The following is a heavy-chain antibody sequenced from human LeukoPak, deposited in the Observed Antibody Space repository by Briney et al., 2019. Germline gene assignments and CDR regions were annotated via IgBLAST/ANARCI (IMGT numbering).Heavy chain of an antibody. CDR3: TTDTRAIVYFTWRGAFDI. J-gene: IGHJ3*02. V-gene: IGHV3-15*01. CDR1: GFTFSNAW. CDR2: IKSKTDGGTT. D-gene: IGHD5-18*01. Sequence: PGGSLRLSCAASGFTFSNAWMSWVRQAPGKGLEWVGRIKSKTDGGTTDYAAPVKDRFTIPRDDSKNTLYLQMNSLKSEDTAVYYCTTDTRAIVYFTWRGAFDIWGQGTMVTVSS.